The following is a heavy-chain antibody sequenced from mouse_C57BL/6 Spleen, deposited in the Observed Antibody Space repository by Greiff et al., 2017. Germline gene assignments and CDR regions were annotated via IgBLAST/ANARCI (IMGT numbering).Heavy chain of an antibody. Sequence: QVQLQQSGPELVKPGASVKISCKASGYAFSSSWMNWVKQRPGKGLEWIGRIYPGDGDTNYNGKFKGKATLTADKSSSTAYMQLSSLTSEDSAVYFCARCVDGSSYLYFDYWGQGTTLTVSS. CDR1: GYAFSSSW. CDR2: IYPGDGDT. CDR3: ARCVDGSSYLYFDY. V-gene: IGHV1-82*01. D-gene: IGHD1-1*01. J-gene: IGHJ2*01.